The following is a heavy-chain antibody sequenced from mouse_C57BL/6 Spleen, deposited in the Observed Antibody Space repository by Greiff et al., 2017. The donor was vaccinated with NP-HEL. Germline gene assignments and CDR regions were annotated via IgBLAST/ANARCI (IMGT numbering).Heavy chain of an antibody. Sequence: QVQLQQPGAELVMPGASVKLSCKASGYTFTSYWMHWVKQRPGQGLEWIGEIDPSDSYTNYTQKFKGKSTLTVDKSSSTAYMQLSSLTSEDSAVYYCARSGDYDEGVAYWGQGTLVTVSA. D-gene: IGHD2-4*01. CDR2: IDPSDSYT. V-gene: IGHV1-69*01. CDR3: ARSGDYDEGVAY. J-gene: IGHJ3*01. CDR1: GYTFTSYW.